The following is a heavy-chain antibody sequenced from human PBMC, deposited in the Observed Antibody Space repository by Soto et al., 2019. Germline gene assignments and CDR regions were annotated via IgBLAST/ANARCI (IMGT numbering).Heavy chain of an antibody. CDR3: AKESNVKGGYCSSTSCYGASYDY. D-gene: IGHD2-2*03. CDR1: GFTFSSYA. V-gene: IGHV3-23*01. CDR2: ISGSGGST. Sequence: GGSLRLSCAASGFTFSSYAMSWVRQAPGKGLEWVSAISGSGGSTYYADSVKGRFTISRDNSKNTLYLQMNSLRAEDTAVYYCAKESNVKGGYCSSTSCYGASYDYWAQGTLVTVSS. J-gene: IGHJ4*02.